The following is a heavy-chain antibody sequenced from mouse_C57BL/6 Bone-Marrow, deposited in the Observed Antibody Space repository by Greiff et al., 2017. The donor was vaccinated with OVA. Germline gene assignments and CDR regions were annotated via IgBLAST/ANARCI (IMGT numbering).Heavy chain of an antibody. J-gene: IGHJ1*03. D-gene: IGHD2-2*01. V-gene: IGHV1-81*01. Sequence: VQLQQSGAELARPGASVKLSCKASGYTFTSYGISWVKQRTEQGLEWIGEIYPRSGNTYYNEKFKGKATLTADKSSSTAYMELRSLTSEDSAVYFCARWGYVYWYFDVWGTGTTVTVSS. CDR1: GYTFTSYG. CDR3: ARWGYVYWYFDV. CDR2: IYPRSGNT.